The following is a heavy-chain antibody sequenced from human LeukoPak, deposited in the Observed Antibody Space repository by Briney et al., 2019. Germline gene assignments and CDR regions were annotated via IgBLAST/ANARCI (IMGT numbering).Heavy chain of an antibody. CDR1: GFTFSSYS. J-gene: IGHJ4*02. CDR2: ISSSSSYI. CDR3: ARGSSGSYPFDY. V-gene: IGHV3-21*01. D-gene: IGHD1-26*01. Sequence: GGSLRLSCAASGFTFSSYSMNWVRQAPGKGLEWVSSISSSSSYIYYADSVKGRFTISRDNAKNSLYLQMNSLRAEDTAVYYCARGSSGSYPFDYWGQGTLVTVSS.